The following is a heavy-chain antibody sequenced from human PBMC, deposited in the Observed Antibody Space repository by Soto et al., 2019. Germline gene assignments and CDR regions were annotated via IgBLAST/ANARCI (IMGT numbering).Heavy chain of an antibody. CDR3: ARESPPADY. CDR1: GYTFSSYG. J-gene: IGHJ4*02. CDR2: ISAYNGNT. Sequence: QVQLVQSGAEVKKPGASVKVSCKASGYTFSSYGISWVRQAPGQGLEWMGWISAYNGNTKYAQKLPGRVTMTTNTSKSTAYMELRRLRSDDTAVYHSARESPPADYWRQGTLVIVSS. V-gene: IGHV1-18*01.